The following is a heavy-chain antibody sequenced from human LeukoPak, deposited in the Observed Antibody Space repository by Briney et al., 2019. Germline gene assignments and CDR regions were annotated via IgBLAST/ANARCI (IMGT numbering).Heavy chain of an antibody. J-gene: IGHJ4*02. CDR2: INPSGGST. CDR3: ARGAYSSSWYSSRGTYYFDY. D-gene: IGHD6-13*01. V-gene: IGHV1-46*01. Sequence: ASVKVSCKAFGYTFTSYYMHWVRQAPGQGLEWMGIINPSGGSTSYAQKFQGRVTMTRDTSTSTVYMELSSLRSEDTAVYYCARGAYSSSWYSSRGTYYFDYWGQGTLVTVSS. CDR1: GYTFTSYY.